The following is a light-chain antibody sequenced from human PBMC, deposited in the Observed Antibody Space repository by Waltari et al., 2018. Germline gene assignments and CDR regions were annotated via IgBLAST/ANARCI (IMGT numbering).Light chain of an antibody. Sequence: QSVLTQPPSVSGAPGQTVTISCTGSSSNIGSTYDVHWYQQLPGTAPKLLISVVSNRPPGGPDRFAGAKSGTADSLAISGLQAEDEADYYCQSYDRSLNGHVVFGGGTKVTVL. CDR3: QSYDRSLNGHVV. J-gene: IGLJ2*01. V-gene: IGLV1-40*01. CDR1: SSNIGSTYD. CDR2: VVS.